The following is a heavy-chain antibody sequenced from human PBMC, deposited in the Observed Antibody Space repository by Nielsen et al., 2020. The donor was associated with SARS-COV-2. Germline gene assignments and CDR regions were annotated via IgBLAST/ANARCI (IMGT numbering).Heavy chain of an antibody. CDR1: GGSISSGGYY. CDR3: ARESSGYDHYNYGMDV. CDR2: IYFSGRT. Sequence: SETLSLTCTVSGGSISSGGYYWSWIRHHPGKGLEWIGYIYFSGRTCYNPSLKSRVTISVDTSKNQSSLSLRSVPAADTAVYYCARESSGYDHYNYGMDVWGQGTTVTVSS. V-gene: IGHV4-31*03. J-gene: IGHJ6*02. D-gene: IGHD5-12*01.